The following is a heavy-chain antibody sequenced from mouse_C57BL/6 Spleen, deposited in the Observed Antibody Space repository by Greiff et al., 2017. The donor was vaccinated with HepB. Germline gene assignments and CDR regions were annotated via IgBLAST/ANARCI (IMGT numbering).Heavy chain of an antibody. CDR2: ISYDGSN. J-gene: IGHJ4*01. V-gene: IGHV3-6*01. CDR1: GYSITSGYY. CDR3: ARNYVRDAMDY. D-gene: IGHD1-1*01. Sequence: VQLKESGPGLVKPSQSLSLTCSVTGYSITSGYYWNWIRQFPGNKLEWMGYISYDGSNNYNPSLKNRISITRDTSKNQFFLKLNSVTTEDTATYYCARNYVRDAMDYWGQGTSVTVSS.